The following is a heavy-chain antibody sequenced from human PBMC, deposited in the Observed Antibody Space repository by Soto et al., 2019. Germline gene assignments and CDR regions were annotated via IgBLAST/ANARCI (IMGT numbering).Heavy chain of an antibody. CDR1: GFTFSSYW. D-gene: IGHD1-26*01. Sequence: EVQLVESGGGLVQPGGSLRLSCAASGFTFSSYWMSWVRQAPGNGLACVANIKQDGGETNSVDSVKGRFTISRDNAKKSLYLQMNSLRAEDTAVYYCGRDLRDWDSGSYSYDYWGQGTLVTVSS. V-gene: IGHV3-7*04. J-gene: IGHJ4*02. CDR3: GRDLRDWDSGSYSYDY. CDR2: IKQDGGET.